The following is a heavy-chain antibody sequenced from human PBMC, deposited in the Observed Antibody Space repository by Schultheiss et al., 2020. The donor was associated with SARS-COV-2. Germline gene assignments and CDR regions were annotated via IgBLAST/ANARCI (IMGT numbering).Heavy chain of an antibody. CDR3: ARVEMATSIGGYFDY. V-gene: IGHV4-59*12. D-gene: IGHD5-24*01. CDR1: GGSISSYY. CDR2: IYYSGST. J-gene: IGHJ4*02. Sequence: SETLSLTCTVSGGSISSYYWSWIRQPPGKGLEWIGSIYYSGSTNYNPSLKSRVTISVDTSKNQFSLKLSSVTAADTAVYYCARVEMATSIGGYFDYWGQGTLVTVSS.